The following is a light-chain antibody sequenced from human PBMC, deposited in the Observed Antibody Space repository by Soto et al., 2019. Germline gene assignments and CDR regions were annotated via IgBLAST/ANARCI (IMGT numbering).Light chain of an antibody. V-gene: IGKV2-28*01. CDR2: LGS. CDR1: QSLLHSNGYNY. CDR3: MQALQTPLT. Sequence: DIVMTQSPLSLPVTPGEPASISCRSSQSLLHSNGYNYLDWYLQKPGQSPQLLIYLGSNRASGVPDRFSGGGSGTDFTLKISRVEAEDVWVYYCMQALQTPLTFGGGTKVEIK. J-gene: IGKJ4*01.